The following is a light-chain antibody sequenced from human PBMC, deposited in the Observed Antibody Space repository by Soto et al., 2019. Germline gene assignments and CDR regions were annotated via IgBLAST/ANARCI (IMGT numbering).Light chain of an antibody. V-gene: IGKV3-20*01. CDR3: HQYGISPPT. Sequence: ESVFMQSPGTPSFSPRERATPSCRASQSVSSSDLAWYQQKPGQAPRLLISGASNRATGTPDRFSGSGSGTDFTLTITSLEPEDFAVFYCHQYGISPPTFGQGTKVDIK. CDR2: GAS. CDR1: QSVSSSD. J-gene: IGKJ1*01.